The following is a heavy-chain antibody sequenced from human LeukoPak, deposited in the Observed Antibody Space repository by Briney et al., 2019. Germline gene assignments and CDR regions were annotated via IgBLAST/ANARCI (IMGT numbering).Heavy chain of an antibody. V-gene: IGHV4-30-2*03. CDR3: VRHHKYCSSTSCYKVGDPTDAFAI. J-gene: IGHJ3*02. Sequence: SQTLSLTCTVSGGSISSGGYYWSWIRQPPGKGLEWIGYIYHSGSTYYNPSLQSRVTVSVDTSKNQFSLKLTSVTAADTAVYYCVRHHKYCSSTSCYKVGDPTDAFAIWGLGTMVIVSS. CDR2: IYHSGST. CDR1: GGSISSGGYY. D-gene: IGHD2-2*01.